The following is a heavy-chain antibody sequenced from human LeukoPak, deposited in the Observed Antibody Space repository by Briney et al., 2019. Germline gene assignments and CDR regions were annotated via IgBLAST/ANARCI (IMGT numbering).Heavy chain of an antibody. D-gene: IGHD3-22*01. CDR1: GSIFTSYW. V-gene: IGHV5-51*01. J-gene: IGHJ3*02. Sequence: GESLKISCKGSGSIFTSYWIGWVRQMPGKGLEWMGIIYPGDSDTRYSPSFQGQVTISADKSISTAYLQWSSPKASDTAMYYCARAMTVALPSAFDIWGQGTMVTVSS. CDR3: ARAMTVALPSAFDI. CDR2: IYPGDSDT.